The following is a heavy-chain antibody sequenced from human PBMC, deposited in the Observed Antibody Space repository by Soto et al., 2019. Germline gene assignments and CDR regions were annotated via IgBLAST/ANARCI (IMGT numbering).Heavy chain of an antibody. V-gene: IGHV4-4*07. CDR2: IYTSGST. CDR1: GGSISSYY. D-gene: IGHD3-3*01. CDR3: AREWAYDFWSGYPRHYYYYGMDV. J-gene: IGHJ6*02. Sequence: SATLSLTCTVSGGSISSYYWSWIRQPAGKGLEWIGRIYTSGSTNYNPSLKSRVTMSVDTSKNQFSLKLSSVTAADTAVYYCAREWAYDFWSGYPRHYYYYGMDVWGQGTTVTVSS.